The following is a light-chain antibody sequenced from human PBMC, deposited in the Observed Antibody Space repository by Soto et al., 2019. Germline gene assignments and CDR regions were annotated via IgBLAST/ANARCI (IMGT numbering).Light chain of an antibody. Sequence: EIVLTQSPATLSLSPGERATLSCRASPSVSSYLAWYQQKAGQAPRLLIYDASNRATGIPARFSGSGSGTDFTLTISSLEPEDFAVYYCQQRSNWPWTFGQGTKVKIK. CDR2: DAS. CDR3: QQRSNWPWT. CDR1: PSVSSY. V-gene: IGKV3-11*01. J-gene: IGKJ1*01.